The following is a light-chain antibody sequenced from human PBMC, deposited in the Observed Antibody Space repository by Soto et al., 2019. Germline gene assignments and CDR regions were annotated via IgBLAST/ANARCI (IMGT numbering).Light chain of an antibody. Sequence: AIQLTQSPSSLSASFADGVTITCRASQGIGSALAWYQQRPGKAPRLLIFEASSLESGVPSRFRGSGFGTDFTLTISSLQPEDFETYYCQQFSNYPRTFGQGTKGDIK. CDR2: EAS. V-gene: IGKV1D-13*01. J-gene: IGKJ1*01. CDR1: QGIGSA. CDR3: QQFSNYPRT.